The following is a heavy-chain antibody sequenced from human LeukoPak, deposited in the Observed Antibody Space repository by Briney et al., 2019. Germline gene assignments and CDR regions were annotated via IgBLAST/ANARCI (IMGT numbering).Heavy chain of an antibody. Sequence: GSLRLSCAASGFTFSDYYMSWIRQAPGKGLEWVGSIYHSGSTYYNPSLKSRVTISVDTSKNQFSLKLSSVTAADTAVYYCARIRNSGSLDDAFDTWGQGTMVTVSS. V-gene: IGHV4-38-2*01. CDR3: ARIRNSGSLDDAFDT. CDR2: IYHSGST. J-gene: IGHJ3*02. CDR1: GFTFSDYY. D-gene: IGHD1-26*01.